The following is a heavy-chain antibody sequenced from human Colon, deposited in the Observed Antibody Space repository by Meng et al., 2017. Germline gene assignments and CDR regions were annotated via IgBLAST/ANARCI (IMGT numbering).Heavy chain of an antibody. Sequence: ESGQGLGKPSQTLSLTCTVSGGSISSGDYYWSWSRQHPGKGLEWIGYFYFSGNTYYNPSLKSRVSISVDTSKNRFSLNLSSVTAADTAVYYCARYFYDSRGVTWFDPWGQGTLVTVSS. CDR1: GGSISSGDYY. CDR3: ARYFYDSRGVTWFDP. J-gene: IGHJ5*02. D-gene: IGHD3-22*01. CDR2: FYFSGNT. V-gene: IGHV4-31*03.